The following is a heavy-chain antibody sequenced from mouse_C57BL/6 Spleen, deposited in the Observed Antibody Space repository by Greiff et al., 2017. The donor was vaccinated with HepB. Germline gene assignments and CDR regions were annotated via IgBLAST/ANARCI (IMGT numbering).Heavy chain of an antibody. J-gene: IGHJ2*01. V-gene: IGHV1-37*01. CDR2: INPYNGDT. CDR3: ARGYYGSSYAGYYFDY. CDR1: GYSFTGYF. D-gene: IGHD1-1*01. Sequence: VQLKESGPELVKPGASVKISCKASGYSFTGYFMNWVKQSHGKSLEWIGRINPYNGDTFYNQKFKGKATLTVDKSSSTAHMELLSLTSEDFAVYYCARGYYGSSYAGYYFDYWGQGTTLTVSS.